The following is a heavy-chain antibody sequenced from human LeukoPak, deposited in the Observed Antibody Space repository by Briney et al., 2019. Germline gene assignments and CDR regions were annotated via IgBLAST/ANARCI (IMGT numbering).Heavy chain of an antibody. J-gene: IGHJ5*02. V-gene: IGHV1-18*01. CDR2: ISAYNGNT. D-gene: IGHD2-2*02. Sequence: GASVKVPCKASGYTFTSYGISWVRQAPGQGLEWMGWISAYNGNTNYAQKLQGRVTMTTDTSTSTAYMELRSLRSDDTAVYYCARDSKVIVVVPAAIDWFDPWGQGTLVTVSS. CDR3: ARDSKVIVVVPAAIDWFDP. CDR1: GYTFTSYG.